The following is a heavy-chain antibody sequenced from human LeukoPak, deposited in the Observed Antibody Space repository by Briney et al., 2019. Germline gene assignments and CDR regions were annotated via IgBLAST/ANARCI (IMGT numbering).Heavy chain of an antibody. J-gene: IGHJ6*03. CDR2: ISSSGAII. D-gene: IGHD3-16*01. CDR3: AVRRGHYYYYMDV. V-gene: IGHV3-48*03. CDR1: GFTFSSYE. Sequence: PGGSLRLSCAASGFTFSSYEMNWVRQGPGKGLEWVSRISSSGAIIYYADSVRGRFTSSRDNAKNSLYLQMNSLRAEDTAVYYCAVRRGHYYYYMDVWGKGTTVTVSS.